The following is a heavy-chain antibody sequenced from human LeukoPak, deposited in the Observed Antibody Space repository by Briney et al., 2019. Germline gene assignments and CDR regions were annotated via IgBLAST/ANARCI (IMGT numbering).Heavy chain of an antibody. CDR1: GFTFGTYA. Sequence: GTSLRLSCAASGFTFGTYAMHWVRQAPGKGLEWVAVLSDDGNKEYYADSVKGRFTISRDNSKNTLYLQMNSLSAEDTAVYYCAKEDLDPQKNWFDPWGQGTLVTVSS. CDR2: LSDDGNKE. CDR3: AKEDLDPQKNWFDP. V-gene: IGHV3-30-3*01. J-gene: IGHJ5*02.